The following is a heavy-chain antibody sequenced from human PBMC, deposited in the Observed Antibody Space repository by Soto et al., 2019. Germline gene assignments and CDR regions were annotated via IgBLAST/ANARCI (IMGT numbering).Heavy chain of an antibody. J-gene: IGHJ3*02. CDR2: ISYDGSNK. CDR3: ARGFYDFWSGPTFSDAFDI. V-gene: IGHV3-30-3*01. Sequence: GGSLRLSCAASGFTFSSYAMHWVRQAPGKGLEWVAVISYDGSNKYYADSVKGRFTISRDNSKNTLYLQMNSLRAEDTAVYYCARGFYDFWSGPTFSDAFDIWGQGTMVTVSS. CDR1: GFTFSSYA. D-gene: IGHD3-3*01.